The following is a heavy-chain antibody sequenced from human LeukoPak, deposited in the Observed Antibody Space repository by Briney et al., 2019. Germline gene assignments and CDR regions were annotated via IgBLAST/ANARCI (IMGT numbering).Heavy chain of an antibody. CDR3: ASLAAAAGTGN. CDR2: IGSSGGTT. D-gene: IGHD6-13*01. CDR1: GFTFSSFA. J-gene: IGHJ4*02. Sequence: QAGGSLRLSCAASGFTFSSFAMTWVRQAPGKGLEWVSSIGSSGGTTYYADSVKGRFTISRDNSKNTLYLQMNSLRAEDTAVYFCASLAAAAGTGNWGQGILVTVSS. V-gene: IGHV3-23*01.